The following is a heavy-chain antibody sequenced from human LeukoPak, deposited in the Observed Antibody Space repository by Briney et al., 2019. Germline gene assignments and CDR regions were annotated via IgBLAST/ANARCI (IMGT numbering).Heavy chain of an antibody. CDR2: ISSSSSYI. J-gene: IGHJ3*02. CDR3: ARAIRGYYGSGSYYTEHDAFDI. Sequence: GGSLRLSCAASGFTFSSYSMNWVRQAPGKGLEWVSSISSSSSYIYYADSVKGRFTISRDNAKNSLYLQMNSLRAEDTAVYYCARAIRGYYGSGSYYTEHDAFDIWGQGTMVTVSS. V-gene: IGHV3-21*01. D-gene: IGHD3-10*01. CDR1: GFTFSSYS.